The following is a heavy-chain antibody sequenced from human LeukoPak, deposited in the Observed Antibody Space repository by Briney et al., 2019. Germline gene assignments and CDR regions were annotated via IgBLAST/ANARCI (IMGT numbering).Heavy chain of an antibody. J-gene: IGHJ2*01. Sequence: GASVKVSCKASGYTFSGYGISWVRQAPGQGLEWMGWISAYNDNTNYAQKFQGRVTMTTDASTSTGYMELRSLRSDDTAVYYCARLDTAMVYWYFDLWGRGTLVTVSS. CDR3: ARLDTAMVYWYFDL. D-gene: IGHD5-18*01. V-gene: IGHV1-18*01. CDR2: ISAYNDNT. CDR1: GYTFSGYG.